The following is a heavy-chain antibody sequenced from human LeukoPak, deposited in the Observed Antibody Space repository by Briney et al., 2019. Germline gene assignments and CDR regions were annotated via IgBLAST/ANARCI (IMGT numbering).Heavy chain of an antibody. CDR2: ISGSGGST. CDR1: GFTFSSYA. V-gene: IGHV3-23*01. D-gene: IGHD1-26*01. J-gene: IGHJ4*02. CDR3: AKARRGSYYVSAPFDY. Sequence: GGSLRLSCAASGFTFSSYAMSWVRQAPGKGLEWVSAISGSGGSTYYADSVKGRFTISRDNSKNTLYLQMNSLRAEDTAVYYCAKARRGSYYVSAPFDYWGQGTPVTVSS.